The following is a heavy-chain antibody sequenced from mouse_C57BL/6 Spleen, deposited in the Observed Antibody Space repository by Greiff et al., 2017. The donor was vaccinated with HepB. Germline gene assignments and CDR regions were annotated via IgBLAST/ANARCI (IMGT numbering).Heavy chain of an antibody. CDR3: TRSGYYGSSYPFDY. Sequence: EVKVVESGEGLVKPGGSLKLSCAASGFTFSSYAMSWVRQTPEKRLEWVAYISSGGDYIYYADTVKGRFTISRDNARNTLYLQMSSLKSEDTAMYYCTRSGYYGSSYPFDYWGQGTTLTVSS. CDR2: ISSGGDYI. V-gene: IGHV5-9-1*02. J-gene: IGHJ2*01. D-gene: IGHD1-1*01. CDR1: GFTFSSYA.